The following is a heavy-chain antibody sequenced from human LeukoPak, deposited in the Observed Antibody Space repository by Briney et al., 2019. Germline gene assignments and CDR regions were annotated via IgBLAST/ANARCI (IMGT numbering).Heavy chain of an antibody. Sequence: PGGSLRLSCAASRFTFSSYAMSWVRQAPGKGLEWVSEVSGSGGRTYYTDSGKGRFTISRDNSKNTLYLQMNSLRAEDTAVYYCAKDREDYYGSGSYYEYWGQGTLVTVSS. CDR3: AKDREDYYGSGSYYEY. J-gene: IGHJ4*02. CDR1: RFTFSSYA. V-gene: IGHV3-23*01. CDR2: VSGSGGRT. D-gene: IGHD3-10*01.